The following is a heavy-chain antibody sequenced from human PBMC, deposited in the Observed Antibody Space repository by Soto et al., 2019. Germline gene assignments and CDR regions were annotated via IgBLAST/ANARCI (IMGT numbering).Heavy chain of an antibody. CDR2: IIPIFGTA. J-gene: IGHJ6*02. CDR3: ARGTVDYYYYGMDV. D-gene: IGHD5-12*01. V-gene: IGHV1-69*06. CDR1: GGTFSSYA. Sequence: GASVKVSCKASGGTFSSYAISWVRQAPGQGLEWMGGIIPIFGTANYAQKFQGRVTITADKSTSTAYMELSSLRSEDTAVYYCARGTVDYYYYGMDVWGQGTTVTVSS.